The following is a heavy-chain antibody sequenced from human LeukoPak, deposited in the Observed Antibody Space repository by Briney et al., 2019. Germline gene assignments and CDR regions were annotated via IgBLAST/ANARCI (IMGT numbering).Heavy chain of an antibody. V-gene: IGHV1-18*01. J-gene: IGHJ3*02. CDR2: ISAYNGNS. CDR3: ARLFGGANDAFDT. CDR1: GYTFSSYA. D-gene: IGHD2-21*01. Sequence: ASVKVSCKASGYTFSSYAISWVRQAPGQGLEWMGWISAYNGNSNSAQKIQGRVTMTTDTPTRTAYMELSNLRSDDTAVYYCARLFGGANDAFDTWGQGTMVTVSS.